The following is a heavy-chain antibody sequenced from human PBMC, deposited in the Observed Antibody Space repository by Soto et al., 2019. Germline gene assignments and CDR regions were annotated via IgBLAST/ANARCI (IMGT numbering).Heavy chain of an antibody. Sequence: GGSLRLSCAASGFTFSSYSMNWVRQAPGKGLEWVSYISSSSSTIYYADSVKGRFTISRDNAKNSLYLQMNSLRAEDTAVYYCARDGRYNWNVQGPNDAFDIWGQGTMVTVSS. CDR3: ARDGRYNWNVQGPNDAFDI. D-gene: IGHD1-20*01. CDR1: GFTFSSYS. J-gene: IGHJ3*02. CDR2: ISSSSSTI. V-gene: IGHV3-48*01.